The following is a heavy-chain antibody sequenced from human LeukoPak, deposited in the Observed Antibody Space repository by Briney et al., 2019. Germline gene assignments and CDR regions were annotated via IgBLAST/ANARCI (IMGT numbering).Heavy chain of an antibody. D-gene: IGHD3-10*01. Sequence: ASVTVSCKASGYTFTGYYMHWVRQAPGQGLEWMGIINPSGGSTSYAQKFQGRVTMTRDTSTSTVYMELSSLRSEDTAVYYCAREGLVRGVLYYYYYMDVWGKGTTVTISS. V-gene: IGHV1-46*01. J-gene: IGHJ6*03. CDR1: GYTFTGYY. CDR2: INPSGGST. CDR3: AREGLVRGVLYYYYYMDV.